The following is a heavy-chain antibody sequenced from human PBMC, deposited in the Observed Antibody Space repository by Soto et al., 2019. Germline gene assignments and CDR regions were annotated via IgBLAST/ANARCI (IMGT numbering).Heavy chain of an antibody. J-gene: IGHJ6*02. CDR1: GCSISSNKW. V-gene: IGHV4-4*02. CDR2: IYHSGST. Sequence: XETLALTCAVYGCSISSNKWWSWVRPPPVKGLEWIGEIYHSGSTNYNPSLKSRVTISLDKSKNQFSLKLTSVTAADSAVYYCARDDHIVVVPTSLGAMDVWGQGATVTVSS. CDR3: ARDDHIVVVPTSLGAMDV. D-gene: IGHD2-2*01.